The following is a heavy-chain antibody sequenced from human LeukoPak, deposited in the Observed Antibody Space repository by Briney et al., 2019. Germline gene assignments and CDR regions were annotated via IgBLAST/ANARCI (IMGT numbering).Heavy chain of an antibody. D-gene: IGHD2-2*01. Sequence: ASVKVSCKASGYTFTGYYMHWVRQAPGQGLEWMGWINPNSGGTNYAQKFQGCVTMTRDTSIRTAYMELSRLRSDDTAVYYCARGYCSSTSCLASFFDYWGQGTLVTVSS. CDR1: GYTFTGYY. CDR2: INPNSGGT. V-gene: IGHV1-2*04. J-gene: IGHJ4*02. CDR3: ARGYCSSTSCLASFFDY.